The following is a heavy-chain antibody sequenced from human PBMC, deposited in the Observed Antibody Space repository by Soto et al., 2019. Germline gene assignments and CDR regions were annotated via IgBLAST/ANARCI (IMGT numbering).Heavy chain of an antibody. V-gene: IGHV1-18*01. Sequence: QVQLVQSGAEVKKPGASVKVSCKASGYTFTNYGISWVRQPPGQGLEWMGWINTYNGNTKYAQKFQGRVTMTTDTSTSTAYMELRSLRSDDTAVYYCARGVGSGSYYNQYTWFDTWGQGTLVTVAS. D-gene: IGHD3-10*01. CDR3: ARGVGSGSYYNQYTWFDT. CDR1: GYTFTNYG. CDR2: INTYNGNT. J-gene: IGHJ5*02.